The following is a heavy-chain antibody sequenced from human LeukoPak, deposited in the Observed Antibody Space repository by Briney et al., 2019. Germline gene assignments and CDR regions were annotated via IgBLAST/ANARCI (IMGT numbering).Heavy chain of an antibody. Sequence: GGSLRLSCAASGFTFSGYGMHWVRQAPGKGLEWVALIWYDGRNKYYADSVKGRLTISRDNSKNTLYLQMNSLRAEDTAVYYCARETSSGWYLSFDYWGQGTLVTVSS. J-gene: IGHJ4*02. V-gene: IGHV3-33*01. CDR2: IWYDGRNK. CDR3: ARETSSGWYLSFDY. D-gene: IGHD6-19*01. CDR1: GFTFSGYG.